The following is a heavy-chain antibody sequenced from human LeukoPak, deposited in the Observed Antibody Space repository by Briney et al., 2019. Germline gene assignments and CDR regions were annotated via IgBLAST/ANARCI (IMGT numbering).Heavy chain of an antibody. Sequence: SETLSLTCAVYGGSFSGYYWNWIRQPPGKGLEWIGEINHSGSTNYNPSLKSRVTISVDTSKKQFSLKLSSVTAADTAVYYCARSRPVDTAMASFDYWGQGTLVTVSS. CDR3: ARSRPVDTAMASFDY. CDR1: GGSFSGYY. J-gene: IGHJ4*02. V-gene: IGHV4-34*01. D-gene: IGHD5-18*01. CDR2: INHSGST.